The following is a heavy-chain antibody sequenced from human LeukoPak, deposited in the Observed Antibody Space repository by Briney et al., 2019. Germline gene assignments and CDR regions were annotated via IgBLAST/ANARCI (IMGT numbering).Heavy chain of an antibody. CDR3: AGAGVMITFLDAFDI. J-gene: IGHJ3*02. Sequence: SETLSLTCAVYGGSFSGYYWSWIRQPPGKGLEWIGEINHSGSTNYNPSLKSRVTISVDTSKNQFSLKLSSVTAADTAVYYCAGAGVMITFLDAFDIWGQGTMVTVSS. CDR2: INHSGST. CDR1: GGSFSGYY. V-gene: IGHV4-34*01. D-gene: IGHD3-16*01.